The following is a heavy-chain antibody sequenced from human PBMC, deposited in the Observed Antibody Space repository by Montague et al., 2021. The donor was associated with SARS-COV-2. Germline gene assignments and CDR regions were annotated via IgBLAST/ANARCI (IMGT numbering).Heavy chain of an antibody. CDR3: ARTSRGSRYFYGVDV. Sequence: SETLSLTCTVSGGSISDYYWGWIRQPPGMGLEWIGYIFRSGATNYNPPLKSRVIISLDTSKSQFSLRLSSVTAADTAIYYCARTSRGSRYFYGVDVWGQGTAVTVSS. CDR2: IFRSGAT. CDR1: GGSISDYY. V-gene: IGHV4-59*01. J-gene: IGHJ6*02. D-gene: IGHD3-10*01.